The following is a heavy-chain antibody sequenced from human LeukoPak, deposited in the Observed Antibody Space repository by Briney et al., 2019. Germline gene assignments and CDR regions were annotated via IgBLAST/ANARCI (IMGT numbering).Heavy chain of an antibody. CDR2: MYGDMSDI. Sequence: GGSLRLSCEVSGFTFSDSWMHWVRQTPGKGLVWVSRMYGDMSDISYADSVKGRFIISRDNAKNTVYLQMNSLRGEDTAVYYCARDLGLRGSTWGQGTLVTVSS. CDR3: ARDLGLRGST. V-gene: IGHV3-74*01. CDR1: GFTFSDSW. D-gene: IGHD4-23*01. J-gene: IGHJ5*02.